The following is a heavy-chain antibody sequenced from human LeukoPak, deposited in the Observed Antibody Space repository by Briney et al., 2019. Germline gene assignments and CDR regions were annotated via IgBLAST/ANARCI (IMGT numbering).Heavy chain of an antibody. CDR2: ISSSGSAI. Sequence: PGGSLRLSCAASGFTFSDYYMSWIRQAPGKGLEWVSYISSSGSAIYYADSVKGRFTISRDNAKNSLYLQMNSLRAEDTAVYYCARSWRSGSYSDYWGQGTLVTVSS. D-gene: IGHD3-10*01. V-gene: IGHV3-11*01. CDR1: GFTFSDYY. CDR3: ARSWRSGSYSDY. J-gene: IGHJ4*02.